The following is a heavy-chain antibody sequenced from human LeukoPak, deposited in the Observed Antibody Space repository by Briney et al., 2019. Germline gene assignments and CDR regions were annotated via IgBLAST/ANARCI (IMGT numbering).Heavy chain of an antibody. V-gene: IGHV3-23*01. CDR1: GFTFSTYA. CDR2: ISGSGGST. Sequence: GGSLRLSCAASGFTFSTYAMSWVRQAPGKGLEWVSAISGSGGSTYYADSVKGRFTISRDNSKNTLYLQMNSLRAEDTAVYYYARDLRWELPSLYYYYGMDVWGQGTTVTVSS. CDR3: ARDLRWELPSLYYYYGMDV. D-gene: IGHD1-26*01. J-gene: IGHJ6*02.